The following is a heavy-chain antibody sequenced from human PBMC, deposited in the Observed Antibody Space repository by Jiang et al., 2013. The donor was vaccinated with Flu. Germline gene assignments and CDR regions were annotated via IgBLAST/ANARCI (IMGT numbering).Heavy chain of an antibody. CDR2: IHYSGST. J-gene: IGHJ1*01. D-gene: IGHD3-22*01. V-gene: IGHV4-38-2*01. Sequence: GLVKPSETLSLTCAVSDYSISSGYYWGWIRQPPGKGLEWIGSIHYSGSTYYNPSLKSRVTISVDTSKNQFSLKLSSVTAADTAVYYCARRGVDSSLFQHWGQGTLVTVSS. CDR1: DYSISSGYY. CDR3: ARRGVDSSLFQH.